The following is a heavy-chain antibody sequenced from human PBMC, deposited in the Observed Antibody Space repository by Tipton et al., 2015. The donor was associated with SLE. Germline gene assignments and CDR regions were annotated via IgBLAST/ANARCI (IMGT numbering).Heavy chain of an antibody. CDR1: GGSITNKY. J-gene: IGHJ5*02. V-gene: IGHV4-59*01. CDR3: AREGQLVPNWFDP. D-gene: IGHD6-13*01. CDR2: IYYSGST. Sequence: TLSLTCSVSGGSITNKYWSWIRQPPGKGLEWIGYIYYSGSTNYNPSLKSRVTISVDTSKNQFSLKLSSVTAADTAVYYCAREGQLVPNWFDPWGQGPLVTVSS.